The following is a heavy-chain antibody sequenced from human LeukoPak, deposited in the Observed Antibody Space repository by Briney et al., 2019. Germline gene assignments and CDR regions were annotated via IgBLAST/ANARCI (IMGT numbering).Heavy chain of an antibody. Sequence: SETLSLTCTVSGGSISSYYWSWIRLPPGKGLEWIGYLSKSGDTNYSPSLKSRVTIFGDTSKNQFFLKLSSVTAADTAMYYCGRARYVNSFYAFDIWGQGTLVTVSS. D-gene: IGHD3-9*01. CDR2: LSKSGDT. V-gene: IGHV4-59*01. CDR1: GGSISSYY. J-gene: IGHJ3*02. CDR3: GRARYVNSFYAFDI.